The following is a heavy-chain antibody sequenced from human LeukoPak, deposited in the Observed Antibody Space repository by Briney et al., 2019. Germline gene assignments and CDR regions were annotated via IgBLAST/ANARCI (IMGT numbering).Heavy chain of an antibody. CDR1: GGSISSYY. J-gene: IGHJ6*02. CDR2: IYYSGST. D-gene: IGHD6-19*01. Sequence: PSETLSLTCTVSGGSISSYYWSWIRQPPGKGLEWIGYIYYSGSTNYNPSLKSRVTMSVDTSKNQFSLKLSSVTAADTAVYYCARDRGAVAGRYYYYGMDVWGQGTTVTVSS. CDR3: ARDRGAVAGRYYYYGMDV. V-gene: IGHV4-59*12.